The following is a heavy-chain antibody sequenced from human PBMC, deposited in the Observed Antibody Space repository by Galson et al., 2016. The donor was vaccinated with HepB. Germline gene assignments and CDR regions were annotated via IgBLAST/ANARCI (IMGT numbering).Heavy chain of an antibody. CDR2: INGDGTTT. CDR3: SRDRLFTADT. D-gene: IGHD5-18*01. Sequence: SLRLSCAASKFIFRGFWMQWVRQAPGEGLEWVSRINGDGTTTVYADSVKGRFTISRDNAEHTLYLQMSSLRGEDTAVYYCSRDRLFTADTWGQGTLVTVSS. J-gene: IGHJ5*02. V-gene: IGHV3-74*01. CDR1: KFIFRGFW.